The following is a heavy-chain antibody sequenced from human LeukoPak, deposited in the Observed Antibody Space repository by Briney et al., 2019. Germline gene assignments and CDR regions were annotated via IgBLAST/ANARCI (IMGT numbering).Heavy chain of an antibody. CDR2: IYHSGST. Sequence: KPSETLSLTCTVSGGSISSYYWSWIRQPPGKGLDWIGDIYHSGSTNYNPSLRSRVAISVDKSKNHFSLNLTSVTAADTAVYYCARLTTVTTNGGFDFWGQGTMVTVSS. CDR1: GGSISSYY. V-gene: IGHV4-59*12. J-gene: IGHJ3*01. CDR3: ARLTTVTTNGGFDF. D-gene: IGHD4-17*01.